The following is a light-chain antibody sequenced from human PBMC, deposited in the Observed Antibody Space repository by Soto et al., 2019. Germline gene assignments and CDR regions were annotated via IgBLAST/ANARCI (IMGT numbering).Light chain of an antibody. Sequence: AIRMTQSPSSFSASTGDRVTITCRASQGISSYLAWYQQKPGKAPKLLIYAASTLQSGVPSRFSGSGSGTDFTLTISCLQSEDFAFYYCQQYSRYSFTFGPGTKVEI. J-gene: IGKJ3*01. V-gene: IGKV1-8*01. CDR2: AAS. CDR1: QGISSY. CDR3: QQYSRYSFT.